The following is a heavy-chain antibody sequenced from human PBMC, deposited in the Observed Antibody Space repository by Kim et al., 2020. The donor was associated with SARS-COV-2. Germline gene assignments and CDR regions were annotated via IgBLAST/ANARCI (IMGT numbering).Heavy chain of an antibody. D-gene: IGHD5-12*01. CDR2: ISAYNGNT. CDR1: GYTFTSYG. V-gene: IGHV1-18*01. J-gene: IGHJ4*02. CDR3: AREPTEWLRWGTNFDY. Sequence: ASVKVSCKASGYTFTSYGISWVRQAPGQGLEWMGWISAYNGNTNYAQKLQGRVTMTTDTSTSTAYMELRSLRSDDTAVYYCAREPTEWLRWGTNFDYWGQGTLVTVSS.